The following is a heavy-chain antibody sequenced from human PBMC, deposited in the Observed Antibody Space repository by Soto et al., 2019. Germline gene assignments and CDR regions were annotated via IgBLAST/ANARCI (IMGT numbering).Heavy chain of an antibody. Sequence: SGPTTVYPTQTVTLTCTFSGFSLSTSEVGVGWIRQPPGKALEWLAVIYWDDDKRYSPSLKSRLTITRDTSKNQVVLTMTNMDPVDTATYYCARRSVVYSNYLFNWFDPWGQGTLVTVSS. J-gene: IGHJ5*02. CDR3: ARRSVVYSNYLFNWFDP. CDR1: GFSLSTSEVG. V-gene: IGHV2-5*02. CDR2: IYWDDDK. D-gene: IGHD4-4*01.